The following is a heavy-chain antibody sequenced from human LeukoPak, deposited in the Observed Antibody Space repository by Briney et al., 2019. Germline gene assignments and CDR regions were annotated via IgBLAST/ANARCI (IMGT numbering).Heavy chain of an antibody. CDR2: INHSGST. J-gene: IGHJ4*02. CDR3: ARLGYYFDY. CDR1: GGSFSGCY. Sequence: PSETLSLTCAVYGGSFSGCYWSWIRQPPGKGLEWIGEINHSGSTNYNPSLKSRVTISVDTSKNQFSLKLSSVTAADTAVYYCARLGYYFDYWGQGTLVTVSS. V-gene: IGHV4-34*01.